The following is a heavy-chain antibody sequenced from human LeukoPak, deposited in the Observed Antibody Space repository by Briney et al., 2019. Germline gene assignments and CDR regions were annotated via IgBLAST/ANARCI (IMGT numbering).Heavy chain of an antibody. CDR2: ISGSGTGT. CDR3: AKDRPASHGSGSFGDY. V-gene: IGHV3-23*01. Sequence: GGSLRLSCAASGFTFSTYGMSWVRQAPGKGLEWVSAISGSGTGTYYADSVKGRFTISRDNSKSTMYLQMNSLRLEDTVVYYCAKDRPASHGSGSFGDYWGQGTQVTVST. J-gene: IGHJ4*02. D-gene: IGHD3-10*01. CDR1: GFTFSTYG.